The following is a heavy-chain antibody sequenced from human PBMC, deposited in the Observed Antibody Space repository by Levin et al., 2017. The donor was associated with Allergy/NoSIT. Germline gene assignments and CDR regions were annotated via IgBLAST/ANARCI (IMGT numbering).Heavy chain of an antibody. CDR1: GFTVSSNY. CDR3: AGDHDPADYDSSGSLGY. D-gene: IGHD3-22*01. J-gene: IGHJ4*02. CDR2: IYSGGST. V-gene: IGHV3-53*01. Sequence: PGGSLRLSCAASGFTVSSNYMSWVRQAPGKGLEWVSVIYSGGSTYFADSVKGRFTISRDNSKNTLYLQMNSLRAEDTAVYYCAGDHDPADYDSSGSLGYWGQGTLVTVSS.